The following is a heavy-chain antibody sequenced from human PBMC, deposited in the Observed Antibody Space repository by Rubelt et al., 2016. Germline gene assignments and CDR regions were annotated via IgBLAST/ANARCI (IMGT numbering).Heavy chain of an antibody. CDR1: GFTFSSYA. D-gene: IGHD3-22*01. V-gene: IGHV3-30*04. J-gene: IGHJ3*02. CDR2: ISYDGSNK. CDR3: ARASNYYDSSGFGAFDI. Sequence: SGFTFSSYAMHWVRQAPGKGLEWVAVISYDGSNKYYADSVKGRFTISRDNAKSSLYLQMNSLRAEDTAVYYCARASNYYDSSGFGAFDIWGQGTMVTVSS.